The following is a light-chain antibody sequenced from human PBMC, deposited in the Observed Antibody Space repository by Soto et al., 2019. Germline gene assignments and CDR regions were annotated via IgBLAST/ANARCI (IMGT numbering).Light chain of an antibody. CDR3: QQYSNWPRT. J-gene: IGKJ1*01. V-gene: IGKV3-15*01. CDR2: GTS. Sequence: EIVMTQSPVTLSVSPGERAPLSCRASQNISRSLAWYQQKPGQGPSLLIYGTSTRAGGVPARFSGSGSGTDFTLTISRLEPEDFAVYYCQQYSNWPRTFGQGTKVDIK. CDR1: QNISRS.